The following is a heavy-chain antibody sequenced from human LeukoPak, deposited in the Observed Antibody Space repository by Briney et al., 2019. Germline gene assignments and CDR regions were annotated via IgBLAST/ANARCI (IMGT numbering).Heavy chain of an antibody. CDR2: IYPGDSDT. V-gene: IGHV5-51*01. D-gene: IGHD3-3*01. CDR1: GYSSTSYW. J-gene: IGHJ4*02. Sequence: GESLKISCKGSGYSSTSYWIGWVRQMPGKGLEWMGIIYPGDSDTRYSPSFQGQVTISADKSISTAYLQWSSLKASDTAMYYCARGGYDFWSGYTIDYWGQGTLVTVSS. CDR3: ARGGYDFWSGYTIDY.